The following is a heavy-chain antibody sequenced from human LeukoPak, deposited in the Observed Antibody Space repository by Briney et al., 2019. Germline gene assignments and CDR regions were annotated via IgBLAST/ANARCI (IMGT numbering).Heavy chain of an antibody. D-gene: IGHD3-3*01. J-gene: IGHJ4*02. CDR1: GFTFSSHG. CDR2: ISGSGGST. CDR3: AKDEYYDFWSGYLVDY. V-gene: IGHV3-23*01. Sequence: GGSLRLSCAASGFTFSSHGMSWVRQAPGKGLEWVSAISGSGGSTYYADSVKGRFTIPRDNSKNTLYLQMNSLRAEDTAVYYCAKDEYYDFWSGYLVDYWGQGTLVTVSS.